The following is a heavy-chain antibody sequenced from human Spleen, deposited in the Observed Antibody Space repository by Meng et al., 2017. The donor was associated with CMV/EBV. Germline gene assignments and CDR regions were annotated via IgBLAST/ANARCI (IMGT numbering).Heavy chain of an antibody. CDR2: INPNSGGT. CDR3: ARARLYYYDSSGYVDGPNWFDP. Sequence: YCMHWVRQAPGQGLEWMGWINPNSGGTNYAQKFQGRVTMTRDTSISTAYMELSRLRSDDTAVYYCARARLYYYDSSGYVDGPNWFDPWGQGTLVTVSS. D-gene: IGHD3-22*01. J-gene: IGHJ5*02. V-gene: IGHV1-2*02. CDR1: YC.